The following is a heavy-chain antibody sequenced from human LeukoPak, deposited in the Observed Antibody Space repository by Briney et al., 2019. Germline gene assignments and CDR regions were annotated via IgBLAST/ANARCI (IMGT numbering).Heavy chain of an antibody. Sequence: PGGSLRLSCAASGFTFSSYGMSWVRQAPGKGLEWVSAISGSGGSTYYADSVKGRFAISRDNSKNTLYLQMNSLRAEDTAVYYCAKVRAIRYFDWSFDYWGQGTLVTVSS. CDR3: AKVRAIRYFDWSFDY. J-gene: IGHJ4*02. D-gene: IGHD3-9*01. CDR2: ISGSGGST. V-gene: IGHV3-23*01. CDR1: GFTFSSYG.